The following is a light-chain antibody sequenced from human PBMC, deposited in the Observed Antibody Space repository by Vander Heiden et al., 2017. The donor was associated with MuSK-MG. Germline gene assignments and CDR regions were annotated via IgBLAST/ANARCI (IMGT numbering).Light chain of an antibody. CDR3: QVWDSSTVV. V-gene: IGLV3-9*01. CDR1: NIGSKN. Sequence: SSELTQPLPVSQALGQTARITCGGNNIGSKNVHWYQQKPGQAPVLVIYRDSNRPSGIPERFSGSNSGNTATLTISRAQAGDEADYYCQVWDSSTVVFGGGTKLTVL. J-gene: IGLJ2*01. CDR2: RDS.